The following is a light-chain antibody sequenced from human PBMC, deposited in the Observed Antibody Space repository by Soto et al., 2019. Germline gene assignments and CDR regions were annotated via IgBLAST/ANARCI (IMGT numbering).Light chain of an antibody. CDR3: QQYGSSGGIT. CDR1: QTLRRTY. J-gene: IGKJ5*01. Sequence: EIVLMQSPGTLSLSPGERATLSCRASQTLRRTYIAWYQQTPGQAPRLLIYAASSRATGIPDRFSGSESGTDFTLTITRLEPEDSAMYYCQQYGSSGGITFGHGTRLEIK. CDR2: AAS. V-gene: IGKV3-20*01.